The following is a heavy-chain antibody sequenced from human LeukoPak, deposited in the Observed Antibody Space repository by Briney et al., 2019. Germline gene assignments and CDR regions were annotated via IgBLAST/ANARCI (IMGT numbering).Heavy chain of an antibody. V-gene: IGHV5-51*01. CDR2: IYPGDSDT. CDR1: GYSFTSYW. D-gene: IGHD3-10*01. J-gene: IGHJ4*02. Sequence: GESLKISCKGSGYSFTSYWIGWVRPMPGKGLEWIGIIYPGDSDTRYSPSFQGQVTISADKSISTAYLQWSGLKASDTAMYYCARLSTMAYRLDYWGQGTLVTVSS. CDR3: ARLSTMAYRLDY.